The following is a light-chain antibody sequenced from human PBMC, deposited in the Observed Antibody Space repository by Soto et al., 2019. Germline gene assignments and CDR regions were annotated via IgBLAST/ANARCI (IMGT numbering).Light chain of an antibody. CDR3: QQLKTYPST. Sequence: AIQLTQSPSFLSASVGDRVSITCRASQGISSALAWYQHKPGKATKILIYDASSLQSGVPSRFSGSESGTECTLTFSSLQPEDFATYYCQQLKTYPSTFGQGTRLEIK. V-gene: IGKV1-13*02. J-gene: IGKJ5*01. CDR2: DAS. CDR1: QGISSA.